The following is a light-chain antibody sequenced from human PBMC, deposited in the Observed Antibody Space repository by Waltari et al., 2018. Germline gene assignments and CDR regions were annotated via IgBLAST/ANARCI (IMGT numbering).Light chain of an antibody. CDR3: SSYTSSSTYV. CDR2: DVS. Sequence: QSALTQPASVSGSPGQSITISCTGTSSDVGGYNYVSWYQQHQGKAPKLTIYDVSNRPSGVSTRFSGSKSGNTASLTISGLQAEDEADYYCSSYTSSSTYVFGTGTKVTVL. CDR1: SSDVGGYNY. V-gene: IGLV2-14*03. J-gene: IGLJ1*01.